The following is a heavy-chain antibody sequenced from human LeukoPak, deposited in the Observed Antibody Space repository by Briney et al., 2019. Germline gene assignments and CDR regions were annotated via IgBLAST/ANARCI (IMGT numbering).Heavy chain of an antibody. D-gene: IGHD3-3*01. V-gene: IGHV3-7*01. CDR3: AKDRVAEASYFDY. CDR1: GFTFSSYW. CDR2: IKGDGSDN. J-gene: IGHJ4*02. Sequence: PGGSLILSCAASGFTFSSYWMSWVRQAPGKGLEWVANIKGDGSDNHYVDSVRGRFTISRDNAKNSLYLQMNSLRAEDTAVYYCAKDRVAEASYFDYWGQGTLVTVSS.